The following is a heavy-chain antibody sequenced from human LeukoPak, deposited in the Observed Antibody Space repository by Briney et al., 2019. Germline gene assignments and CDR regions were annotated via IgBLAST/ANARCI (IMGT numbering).Heavy chain of an antibody. Sequence: GGSLRLSCVVSGFTFSNYWMTWVRQAPGKGLESVANIQQDGSEKYYVDSVKGRFTIFRDNAKNSVYLQMNSLRAEDTAVYYCARFGYSHGYGWGGGYYYYYMDVWGKGTTVTVSS. CDR3: ARFGYSHGYGWGGGYYYYYMDV. V-gene: IGHV3-7*01. CDR2: IQQDGSEK. CDR1: GFTFSNYW. J-gene: IGHJ6*03. D-gene: IGHD5-18*01.